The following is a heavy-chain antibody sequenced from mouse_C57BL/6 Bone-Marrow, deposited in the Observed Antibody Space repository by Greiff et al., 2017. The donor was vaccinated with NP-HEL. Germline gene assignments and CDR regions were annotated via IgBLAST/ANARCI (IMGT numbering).Heavy chain of an antibody. CDR3: ARWETAQDY. CDR1: GYTFTSYW. J-gene: IGHJ2*01. D-gene: IGHD3-2*02. Sequence: VQLQQPGAELVRPGTSVKLSCKASGYTFTSYWMHWVKQRPGQGLEWIGVIDPSDSYTNYNQKFKGKATLTVDTSSSTAYMQLSSLTSEDSAVYYCARWETAQDYWGQGTTLTVSS. V-gene: IGHV1-59*01. CDR2: IDPSDSYT.